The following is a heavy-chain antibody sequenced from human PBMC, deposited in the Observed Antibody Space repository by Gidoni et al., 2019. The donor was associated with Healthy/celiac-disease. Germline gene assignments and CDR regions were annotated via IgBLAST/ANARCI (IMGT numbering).Heavy chain of an antibody. V-gene: IGHV4-34*01. D-gene: IGHD3-3*01. CDR3: ARVRITIFGVVKRNWFDP. J-gene: IGHJ5*02. CDR1: GGSLSGYY. CDR2: INHSGST. Sequence: QVQLQQWGAGLLKPSETLSLTCAVYGGSLSGYYWSGIRQPPGKGLEWIGEINHSGSTNYNPSLKSRVTISVDTSKNQFSLKLSSVTAADTAVYYCARVRITIFGVVKRNWFDPWGQGTLVTVSS.